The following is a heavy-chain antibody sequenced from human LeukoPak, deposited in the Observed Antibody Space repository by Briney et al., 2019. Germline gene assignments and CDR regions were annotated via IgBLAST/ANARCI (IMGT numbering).Heavy chain of an antibody. V-gene: IGHV4-34*01. J-gene: IGHJ4*02. CDR3: ARGREVTRDFDY. CDR2: VNYSGST. CDR1: GGSFSGYY. Sequence: SETLSLTCVVYGGSFSGYYWSWIRQSPGKGLEWIGDVNYSGSTRYNPSLESRVTISVDTSKSQFSLKLSSVTAADTPVYYCARGREVTRDFDYWGQGTLVSVSS. D-gene: IGHD4-23*01.